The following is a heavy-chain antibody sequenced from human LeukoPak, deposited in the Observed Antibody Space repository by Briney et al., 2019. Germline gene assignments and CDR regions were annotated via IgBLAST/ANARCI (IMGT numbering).Heavy chain of an antibody. V-gene: IGHV1-18*01. Sequence: GASVKVSCKASGYTFTSYGISWVRQAPGQGLEWMGWISAYNGNTNYAQKLQGRVTMTTDTSTSTAYMELRSLRSDDTAVYYCARDRINPKHPDAFDIWGQGTMVTVSS. D-gene: IGHD1-14*01. J-gene: IGHJ3*02. CDR3: ARDRINPKHPDAFDI. CDR2: ISAYNGNT. CDR1: GYTFTSYG.